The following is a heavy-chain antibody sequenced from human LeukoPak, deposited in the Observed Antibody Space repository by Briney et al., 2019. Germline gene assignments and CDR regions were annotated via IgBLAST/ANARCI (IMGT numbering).Heavy chain of an antibody. Sequence: PGGSLRLSCAVSGFTFRNYDMLWVRQSPGKGLEWVAVISYDGSIEYYADSVKGRFTISRDDSRNTLYLQMNSLRPEDTALYYCAKDLQHLVRTLSFDYWGQGTLVTVSS. CDR3: AKDLQHLVRTLSFDY. CDR2: ISYDGSIE. V-gene: IGHV3-30*18. J-gene: IGHJ4*02. CDR1: GFTFRNYD. D-gene: IGHD6-13*01.